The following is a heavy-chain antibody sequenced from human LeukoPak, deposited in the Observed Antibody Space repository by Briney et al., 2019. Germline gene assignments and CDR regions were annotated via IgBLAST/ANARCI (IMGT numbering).Heavy chain of an antibody. CDR3: ARTPVGFKVGAGLYYYGMDV. V-gene: IGHV1-2*02. CDR2: INPKSGGT. J-gene: IGHJ6*02. CDR1: GYTFTDYY. Sequence: ASVKVSCKASGYTFTDYYIHWVRQAPGRGLEWMGWINPKSGGTHFAQKFQGRVTMTRDTSISTADMELSRLRSDDTAVYYCARTPVGFKVGAGLYYYGMDVWGQGTTVTVSS. D-gene: IGHD3-16*01.